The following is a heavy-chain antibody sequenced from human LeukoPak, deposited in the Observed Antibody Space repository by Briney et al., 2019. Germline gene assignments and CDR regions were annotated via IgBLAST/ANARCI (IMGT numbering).Heavy chain of an antibody. V-gene: IGHV4-31*03. J-gene: IGHJ4*02. CDR2: IDYSGST. Sequence: PSETLSLTCTVSGGSISSGGYYWRWIRQHPGKGLGWIGYIDYSGSTYYNPSLKSRSPISVNTSKNQFSCKLSSVDAEDPALYYCARHSRDASPPKYYDYVWGSYRYPYYFDYWGQGTLVTVSS. D-gene: IGHD3-16*02. CDR3: ARHSRDASPPKYYDYVWGSYRYPYYFDY. CDR1: GGSISSGGYY.